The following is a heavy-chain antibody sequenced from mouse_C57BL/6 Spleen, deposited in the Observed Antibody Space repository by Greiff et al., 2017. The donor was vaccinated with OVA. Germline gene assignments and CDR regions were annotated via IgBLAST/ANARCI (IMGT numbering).Heavy chain of an antibody. D-gene: IGHD1-1*01. CDR2: IDPSDSYT. J-gene: IGHJ2*01. Sequence: VQLQQPGAELVMPGASVKLSCKASGYTFTSYGMHWVKQRPGQGLEWIGEIDPSDSYTNYNQKFKGKSTLTVDKSSSTAYMQLSSLTSEDSAVYYCARSITTVGCFDYWGQGTTLTVSS. V-gene: IGHV1-69*01. CDR1: GYTFTSYG. CDR3: ARSITTVGCFDY.